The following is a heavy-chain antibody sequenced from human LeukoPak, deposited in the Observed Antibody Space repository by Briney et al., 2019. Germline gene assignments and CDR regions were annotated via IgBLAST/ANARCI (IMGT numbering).Heavy chain of an antibody. CDR1: GFSFSSYE. CDR3: ANLAYGLTGRTRRNYGGNSDAFDI. V-gene: IGHV3-48*03. CDR2: ISSSGSII. Sequence: GGSLRLSCAASGFSFSSYEMNWVRQAPGKGLEWVSYISSSGSIIYYADSVKGRFTISRDNSKNTLYLQMNSLRAEDTAVYYCANLAYGLTGRTRRNYGGNSDAFDIWGQGTMVTVSS. J-gene: IGHJ3*02. D-gene: IGHD4-23*01.